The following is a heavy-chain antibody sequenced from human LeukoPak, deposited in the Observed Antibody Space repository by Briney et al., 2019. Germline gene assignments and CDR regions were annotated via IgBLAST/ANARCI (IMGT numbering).Heavy chain of an antibody. CDR1: GFTFSIYA. CDR2: ISGSDGTT. Sequence: GGSLRLSCAASGFTFSIYAMSWVRQAPGRGLEWVSVISGSDGTTYYADSVKGRFTISRDNSRNTLYLQMNSLRPEDTAVYYWAREITGKAGTLDLRGQGTLVTVSS. D-gene: IGHD1-20*01. J-gene: IGHJ5*02. CDR3: AREITGKAGTLDL. V-gene: IGHV3-23*01.